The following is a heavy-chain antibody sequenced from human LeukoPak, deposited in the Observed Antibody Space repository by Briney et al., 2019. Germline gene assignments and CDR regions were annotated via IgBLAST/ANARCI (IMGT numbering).Heavy chain of an antibody. CDR2: INHSGST. D-gene: IGHD6-13*01. Sequence: PSETLSLTCAVYGGSFSGYYWSWIRQPPGKGLEWIGEINHSGSTNYNPSLKSRVTISVDTSKNQFSLKLSSVTAADTAVYYCGRALKRPRVAEAPGNYWGQGTLVTVSS. CDR1: GGSFSGYY. CDR3: GRALKRPRVAEAPGNY. J-gene: IGHJ4*02. V-gene: IGHV4-34*01.